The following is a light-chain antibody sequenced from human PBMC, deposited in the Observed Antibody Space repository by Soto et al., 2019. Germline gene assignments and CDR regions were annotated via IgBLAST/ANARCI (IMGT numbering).Light chain of an antibody. CDR3: QSYNHAST. CDR1: QGISNY. Sequence: DIPMTQSPSSLAASVGDRVTITCRASQGISNYLAWYQQTPGKVPKLLIYGASTLQLGVPSRFSGSGAGTDFTLTISSLQPEDVATYYCQSYNHASTFGQGTRVEI. J-gene: IGKJ1*01. CDR2: GAS. V-gene: IGKV1-27*01.